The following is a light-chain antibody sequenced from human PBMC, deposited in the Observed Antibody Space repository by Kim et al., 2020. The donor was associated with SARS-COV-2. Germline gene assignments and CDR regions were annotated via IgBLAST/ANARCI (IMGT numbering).Light chain of an antibody. Sequence: YCANWYQRKPGQAPLLVIYDKNNRPSGIPGRFSGSRSGNTASLTITGAQAEDEADYFCNSRDSSGNHWVFGGGTQLTVL. V-gene: IGLV3-19*01. CDR3: NSRDSSGNHWV. J-gene: IGLJ3*02. CDR2: DKN. CDR1: YC.